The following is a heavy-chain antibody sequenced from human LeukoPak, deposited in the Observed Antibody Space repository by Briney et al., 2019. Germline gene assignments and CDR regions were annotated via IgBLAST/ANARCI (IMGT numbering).Heavy chain of an antibody. J-gene: IGHJ6*02. D-gene: IGHD6-13*01. CDR3: ARDSGPGYSSSWARYYYGMDV. Sequence: ASVTVSCKASGYTFTSYYMHWVRQAPGQGLEWMGWINTNTGNPTYAQGFTGRFVFSLDTSVSTAYLQISSLKAEDTAVYYCARDSGPGYSSSWARYYYGMDVWAQGTTVTVSS. V-gene: IGHV7-4-1*02. CDR1: GYTFTSYY. CDR2: INTNTGNP.